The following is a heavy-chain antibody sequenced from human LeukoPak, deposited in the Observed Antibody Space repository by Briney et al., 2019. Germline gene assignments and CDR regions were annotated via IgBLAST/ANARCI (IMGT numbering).Heavy chain of an antibody. CDR3: ARNHGGWFDS. J-gene: IGHJ5*01. CDR2: IYYSGST. V-gene: IGHV4-61*08. CDR1: GGSISSGGYY. Sequence: PSETLSLTCTVSGGSISSGGYYWSWIRQHPGKGLEWIGYIYYSGSTKYNPSLKSRVTISVDTSKNQFSLKLNSVTAADTAVYYCARNHGGWFDSWGQGTLVTVSS. D-gene: IGHD4-23*01.